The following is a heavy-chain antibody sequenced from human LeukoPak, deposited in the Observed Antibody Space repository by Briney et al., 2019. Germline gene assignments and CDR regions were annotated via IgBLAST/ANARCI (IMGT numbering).Heavy chain of an antibody. CDR3: ARETDSSGYYYWFDP. V-gene: IGHV4-61*02. CDR1: GGSISSGSHY. CDR2: IYTSGST. D-gene: IGHD3-22*01. J-gene: IGHJ5*02. Sequence: SETLSLTCTVSGGSISSGSHYWSWIRQPAGKGLEWIGCIYTSGSTNYNPSLKSRVTISVDTSKNQFSLKLSSVTAADTAVYYCARETDSSGYYYWFDPWGQGTLVTVSS.